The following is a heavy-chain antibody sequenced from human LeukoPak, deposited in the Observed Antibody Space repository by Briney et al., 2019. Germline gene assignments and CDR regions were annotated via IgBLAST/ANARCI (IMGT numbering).Heavy chain of an antibody. J-gene: IGHJ4*02. CDR2: IIPIFGTA. CDR3: ARGGNYQYDFWSGYTPFDY. Sequence: SVKVSCXASGGTFSSYAISWVRQAPGQGLEWMGRIIPIFGTANYAQKFQGRVTITTDESTSTAYMELSSLRSEDTAVYYCARGGNYQYDFWSGYTPFDYWGQGTLVTVSS. D-gene: IGHD3-3*01. CDR1: GGTFSSYA. V-gene: IGHV1-69*05.